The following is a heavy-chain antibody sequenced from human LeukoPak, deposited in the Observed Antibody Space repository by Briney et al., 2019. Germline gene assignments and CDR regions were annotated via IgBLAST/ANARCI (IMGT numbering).Heavy chain of an antibody. CDR2: IYYSGST. Sequence: SETLSLTCTVSGGSISSYYWSWIRQPPGKGLEWIGYIYYSGSTNYNPSLKSRVTISVDTSKNQFSLNLSSVTPADTAVYYCARDVDGYNPEAFDIWGQGTMVTVSS. J-gene: IGHJ3*02. V-gene: IGHV4-59*01. D-gene: IGHD5-24*01. CDR3: ARDVDGYNPEAFDI. CDR1: GGSISSYY.